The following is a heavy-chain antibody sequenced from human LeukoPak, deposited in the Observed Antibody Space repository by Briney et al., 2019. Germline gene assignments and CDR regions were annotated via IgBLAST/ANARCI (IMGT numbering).Heavy chain of an antibody. Sequence: ASVKVSCTASGYTFTGYYMHWVRQAPGQGLEWMGWINPNSGGTNYAQKFQGRVTMTRDTSISTAYMELSRLRSDDTAVYYCARAVYSIFGVEYYFDYWGQGTLVTVSS. V-gene: IGHV1-2*02. CDR3: ARAVYSIFGVEYYFDY. J-gene: IGHJ4*02. CDR2: INPNSGGT. CDR1: GYTFTGYY. D-gene: IGHD3-3*01.